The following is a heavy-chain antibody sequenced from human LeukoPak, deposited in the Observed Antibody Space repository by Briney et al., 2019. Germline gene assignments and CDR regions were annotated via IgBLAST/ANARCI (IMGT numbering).Heavy chain of an antibody. CDR3: ARAIFRCSSSSCHYYYYYYMDV. CDR2: ISYDGSNK. CDR1: GSTFSSYA. D-gene: IGHD2-2*01. J-gene: IGHJ6*03. V-gene: IGHV3-30*04. Sequence: PGGSLRLSCAASGSTFSSYAMHWVRQAPGKGLEWVAVISYDGSNKYYADSVKGRFTISRDNSKNTLYLQMNSLRAEDTAVYYCARAIFRCSSSSCHYYYYYYMDVWGKGTTVTVSS.